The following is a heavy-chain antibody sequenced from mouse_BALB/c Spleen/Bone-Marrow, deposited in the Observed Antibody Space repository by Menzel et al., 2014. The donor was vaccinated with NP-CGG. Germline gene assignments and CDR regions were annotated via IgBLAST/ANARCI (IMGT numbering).Heavy chain of an antibody. J-gene: IGHJ2*01. CDR1: GFTFSSFG. CDR2: ISSGSSTI. D-gene: IGHD1-1*01. Sequence: EVMMVESGGGLVQPGGSRKLSCAASGFTFSSFGMHWVRQAPEKGLEWVAYISSGSSTIYYADKVMGRFTISRDNPKNTLFLQMTSLRSEGTDMYYCARSGSSSGYFDYWGQGTTLTVSS. V-gene: IGHV5-17*02. CDR3: ARSGSSSGYFDY.